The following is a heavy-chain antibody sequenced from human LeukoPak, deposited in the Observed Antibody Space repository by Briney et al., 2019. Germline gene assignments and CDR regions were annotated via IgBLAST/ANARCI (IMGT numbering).Heavy chain of an antibody. D-gene: IGHD1-26*01. J-gene: IGHJ5*02. V-gene: IGHV2-5*02. Sequence: ESGPTVVKPTQTLTLTCSFSGFSLTTRGVGVAWIRQPPAKALEWLALIYWDDDKAYSPSLKHRLTITKDTSKNQVALTMTNMDPVDTATYFCALRPKSGANWFDPWGQGTLVTVSS. CDR3: ALRPKSGANWFDP. CDR2: IYWDDDK. CDR1: GFSLTTRGVG.